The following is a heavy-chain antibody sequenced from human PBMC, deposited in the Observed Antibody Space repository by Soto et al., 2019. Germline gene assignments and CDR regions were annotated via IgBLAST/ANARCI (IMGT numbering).Heavy chain of an antibody. Sequence: SVKVSCKASGGTFSSYAISWVRQAPGQGLEWMGGIIPIFGTANYAQKFQGRVTITADKSTSTAYMELSSLRSEDTAVYYCARAASGITMVRGPIDCYYGMDVWGQGTTVTVSS. CDR3: ARAASGITMVRGPIDCYYGMDV. CDR1: GGTFSSYA. CDR2: IIPIFGTA. V-gene: IGHV1-69*06. D-gene: IGHD3-10*01. J-gene: IGHJ6*02.